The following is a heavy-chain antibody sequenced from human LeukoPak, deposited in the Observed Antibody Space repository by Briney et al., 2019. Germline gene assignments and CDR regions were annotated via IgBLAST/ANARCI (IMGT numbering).Heavy chain of an antibody. V-gene: IGHV4-34*01. Sequence: SETLSLTCAVYGGSFSGYYWSWIRQPPGKGLEWIGEINHSGSTNYNPSLKSRVTISVDTSKNQFSLKLSSVTAADTAVYYCARDGQGVATIGFYWGQGTLVTVSS. CDR3: ARDGQGVATIGFY. D-gene: IGHD5-12*01. CDR1: GGSFSGYY. CDR2: INHSGST. J-gene: IGHJ4*02.